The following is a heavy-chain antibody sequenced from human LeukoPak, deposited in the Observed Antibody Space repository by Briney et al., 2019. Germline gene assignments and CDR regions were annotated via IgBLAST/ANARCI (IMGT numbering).Heavy chain of an antibody. Sequence: SETLSLTCAVYGGSFSGYYWSWIRQPPGKGLEWIGYIYYSGSTNYNPSLKSRVTISVDTSKNQFSLKLSSVTAADTAVYYCASSPRYSYGYKGYYYMDVWGKGTTVTVSS. CDR1: GGSFSGYY. D-gene: IGHD5-18*01. J-gene: IGHJ6*03. CDR2: IYYSGST. V-gene: IGHV4-59*01. CDR3: ASSPRYSYGYKGYYYMDV.